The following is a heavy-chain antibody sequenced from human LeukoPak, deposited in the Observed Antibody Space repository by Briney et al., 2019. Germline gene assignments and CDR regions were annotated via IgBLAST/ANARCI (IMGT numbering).Heavy chain of an antibody. CDR1: GGSFSGYY. D-gene: IGHD5-24*01. Sequence: SETLSLTCAVYGGSFSGYYWSWICQPPGKGLEWIGEINHSGSTNYNPSLKSRVTISVDTSKNQFSLKLSSVTAADTAVYYCARNGYLHSLDIWGQGTMVTVSS. CDR2: INHSGST. CDR3: ARNGYLHSLDI. V-gene: IGHV4-34*01. J-gene: IGHJ3*02.